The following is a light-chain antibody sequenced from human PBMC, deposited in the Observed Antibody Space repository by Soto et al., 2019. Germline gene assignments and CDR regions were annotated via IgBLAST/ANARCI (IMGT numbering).Light chain of an antibody. CDR1: QSISSY. CDR2: GAS. Sequence: DIQLTQFPASLSAFVGDRVTITCRASQSISSYLNWYQQKPGKAPTLLIYGASSLQSGVPSRFSGSGSETDFTLTINSLQPEDFATYYCQQTYTTARRTFGQGTTV. J-gene: IGKJ1*01. CDR3: QQTYTTARRT. V-gene: IGKV1-39*01.